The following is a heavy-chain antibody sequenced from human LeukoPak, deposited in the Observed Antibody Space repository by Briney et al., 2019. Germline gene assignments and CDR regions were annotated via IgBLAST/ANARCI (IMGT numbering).Heavy chain of an antibody. CDR3: ARDPGYSSSWYSLDI. J-gene: IGHJ3*02. D-gene: IGHD6-13*01. CDR1: GYTFTGYY. CDR2: INPNSGGT. Sequence: ASVKVSCKASGYTFTGYYMHWVRQAPGQGLEWMGWINPNSGGTNYAQKFQGRVTKTRDTSISTAYMELSRLRSDDTAVYYCARDPGYSSSWYSLDIWGQGTMVTVSS. V-gene: IGHV1-2*02.